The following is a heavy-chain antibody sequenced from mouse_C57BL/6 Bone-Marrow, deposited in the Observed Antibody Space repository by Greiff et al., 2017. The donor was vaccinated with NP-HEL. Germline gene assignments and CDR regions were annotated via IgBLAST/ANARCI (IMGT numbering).Heavy chain of an antibody. D-gene: IGHD1-1*01. Sequence: QVQLQQSGAELVMPGASVKLSCKASGYTFTSYWMHWVKQRPGQGLEWIGEIDPSDSYPNYNQKFKGKSTLTVDKSSSTAYMQLSSLTSEDSAVYYCARDGSSPYYFDYWGQGTTLTVSS. J-gene: IGHJ2*01. CDR1: GYTFTSYW. V-gene: IGHV1-69*01. CDR2: IDPSDSYP. CDR3: ARDGSSPYYFDY.